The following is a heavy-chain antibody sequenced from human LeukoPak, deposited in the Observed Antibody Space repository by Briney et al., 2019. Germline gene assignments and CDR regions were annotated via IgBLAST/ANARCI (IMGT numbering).Heavy chain of an antibody. V-gene: IGHV1-2*02. J-gene: IGHJ5*02. CDR3: AREGSGSTNWFDP. CDR1: GYTFTGYY. CDR2: INPNSGGT. Sequence: ASVKVSCTASGYTFTGYYMHWVRQAPGQGLEWMGWINPNSGGTNYAQKFQGRVTMTRDTSISTAYMELSRLRSDDTAVYYCAREGSGSTNWFDPWGQGTLVTVSS. D-gene: IGHD1-26*01.